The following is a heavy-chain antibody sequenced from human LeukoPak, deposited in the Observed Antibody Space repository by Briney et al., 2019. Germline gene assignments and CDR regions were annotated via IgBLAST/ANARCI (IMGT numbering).Heavy chain of an antibody. J-gene: IGHJ6*04. CDR1: GFTFSSYS. Sequence: KPGGSLRLSCAASGFTFSSYSMNWVRQAPGKGLEWVPSISSGSSYIYYADSVKGRFTISRDNAKNSLYLQMNSLRAEDTAVYYCARDANYGMDVWGKGTTVTVSS. V-gene: IGHV3-21*01. CDR2: ISSGSSYI. CDR3: ARDANYGMDV.